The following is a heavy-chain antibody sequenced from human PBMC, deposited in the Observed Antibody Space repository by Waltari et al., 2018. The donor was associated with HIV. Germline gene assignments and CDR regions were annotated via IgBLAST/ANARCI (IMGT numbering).Heavy chain of an antibody. J-gene: IGHJ3*02. CDR2: IDWDDDK. Sequence: QITLGASGPALVIPTQTLPLTCTFSGFSLTTSGMCVSWILQPPGKALEWLALIDWDDDKYYSTSLKTRLTISKDTSKNQVVLTMTNMDPVDTATYYCASSSGGGDCYKAFDIWGQGTMVTVSS. CDR1: GFSLTTSGMC. D-gene: IGHD2-21*02. CDR3: ASSSGGGDCYKAFDI. V-gene: IGHV2-70*01.